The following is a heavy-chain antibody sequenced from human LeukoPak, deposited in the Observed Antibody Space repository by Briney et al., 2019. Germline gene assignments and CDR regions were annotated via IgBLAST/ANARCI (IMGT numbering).Heavy chain of an antibody. CDR2: IYYSGST. CDR3: ARLPRSVVGAFDI. J-gene: IGHJ3*02. CDR1: GGSISSYY. V-gene: IGHV4-59*08. D-gene: IGHD1-26*01. Sequence: PSETLSLTXTVSGGSISSYYWSWIRQPPGKGLEWIGYIYYSGSTNYNPSLKSRVTISVDTSKNQFSLKLSSVTAADTAVYYCARLPRSVVGAFDIWGQGTMVTVSS.